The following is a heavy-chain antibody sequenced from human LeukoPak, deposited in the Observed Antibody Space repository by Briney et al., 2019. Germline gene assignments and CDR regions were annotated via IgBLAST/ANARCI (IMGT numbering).Heavy chain of an antibody. Sequence: PGGSLRLSCAVSGFTFSSFWMSWVRQAPGKGLEWVANIKQDGNEKYYVDSVKGRFTISRDNAKNSLYLQMNSLRAEDTAVYYCARDLYRIVVVPHYFDYWGQGTLVTVSS. D-gene: IGHD3-22*01. V-gene: IGHV3-7*01. CDR1: GFTFSSFW. CDR2: IKQDGNEK. CDR3: ARDLYRIVVVPHYFDY. J-gene: IGHJ4*02.